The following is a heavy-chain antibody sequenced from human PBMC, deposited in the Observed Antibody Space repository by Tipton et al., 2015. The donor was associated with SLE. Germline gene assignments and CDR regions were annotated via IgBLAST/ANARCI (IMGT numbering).Heavy chain of an antibody. CDR2: ISYDGSNK. CDR3: AKDLCTNGVCYYFDY. D-gene: IGHD2-8*01. CDR1: GFTFSSYG. V-gene: IGHV3-30*18. Sequence: SLRLSCAASGFTFSSYGMHWVRQAPGKGLEWVAVISYDGSNKYYADSVKGRFTISRDNSKNTLYLQMNSLRAEDTAVYYCAKDLCTNGVCYYFDYWGQGTLVTVSS. J-gene: IGHJ4*02.